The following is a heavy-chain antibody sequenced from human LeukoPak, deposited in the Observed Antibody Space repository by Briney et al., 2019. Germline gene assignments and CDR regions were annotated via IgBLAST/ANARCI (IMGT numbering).Heavy chain of an antibody. J-gene: IGHJ5*02. D-gene: IGHD3-10*01. CDR1: GGSISSSSYY. CDR2: IHYSGST. V-gene: IGHV4-39*01. Sequence: SETLSLTCTVSGGSISSSSYYWGWIRQPPGKGLEWIGSIHYSGSTYYNPSLKSRVTISVDTSKNQFSLKLSSVTAADTAVYYCARQSITMVRGVKGWFDPWGQGTLVTVSS. CDR3: ARQSITMVRGVKGWFDP.